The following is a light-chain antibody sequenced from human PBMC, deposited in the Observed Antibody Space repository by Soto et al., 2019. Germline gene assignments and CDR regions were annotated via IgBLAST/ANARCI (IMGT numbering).Light chain of an antibody. CDR3: SSYTTSSTPV. V-gene: IGLV2-18*02. CDR2: DVT. J-gene: IGLJ1*01. Sequence: QSVLTQPPSVSGSPGQSVAISCTGTSSDVGSYNRVAWYQQPPGTAPKLIIYDVTNRPSGVPDRFSGSKSGNTASLTISGLQAEDEADYYCSSYTTSSTPVFGTGTKVTVL. CDR1: SSDVGSYNR.